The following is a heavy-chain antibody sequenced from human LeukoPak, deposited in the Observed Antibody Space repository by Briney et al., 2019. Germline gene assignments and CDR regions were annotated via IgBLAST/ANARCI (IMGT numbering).Heavy chain of an antibody. J-gene: IGHJ3*02. D-gene: IGHD1-26*01. V-gene: IGHV3-30*03. CDR2: ISYDGSNK. CDR3: ATSGRIKRDAFDI. CDR1: GFTIISYS. Sequence: PGGSLRLSCAASGFTIISYSMSWVRQAPGKGLEWVAVISYDGSNKYYADSVKGRFTISRDNSKNTLYLQMNSLRAEDTAVYYCATSGRIKRDAFDIWGQGTMVTVSS.